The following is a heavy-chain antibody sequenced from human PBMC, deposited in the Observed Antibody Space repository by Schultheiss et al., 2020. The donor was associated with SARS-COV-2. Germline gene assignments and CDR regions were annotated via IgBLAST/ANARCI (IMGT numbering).Heavy chain of an antibody. V-gene: IGHV4-39*07. J-gene: IGHJ3*02. Sequence: SETLSLTCTVSGGSISSSSYYWGWIRQHPGKGLEWIGYIYYSGSTYYNPSLKSRVTISVDTSKNQFSLKLSSVTAADTAVYYCAKDYDRDAFDIWGQGTMVTVSS. CDR1: GGSISSSSYY. CDR2: IYYSGST. CDR3: AKDYDRDAFDI. D-gene: IGHD3-3*01.